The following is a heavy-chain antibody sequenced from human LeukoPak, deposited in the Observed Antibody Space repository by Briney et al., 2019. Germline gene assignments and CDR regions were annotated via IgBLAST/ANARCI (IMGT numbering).Heavy chain of an antibody. CDR3: ARWETTVTSLDY. CDR1: RFTFISYW. J-gene: IGHJ4*02. V-gene: IGHV3-74*01. D-gene: IGHD4-17*01. CDR2: INSDGSST. Sequence: PSGSLTLSRPASRFTFISYWMHWVRQPPGRGLVWVSRINSDGSSTTYADSVKGRFTISRDNAKNTLYLQMNSLRAEDTAVYYCARWETTVTSLDYWGQGTLVTVSS.